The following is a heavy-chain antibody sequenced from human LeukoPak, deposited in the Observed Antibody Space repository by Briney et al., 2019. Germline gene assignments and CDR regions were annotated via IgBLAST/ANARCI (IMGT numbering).Heavy chain of an antibody. CDR1: GFTFSSYI. J-gene: IGHJ4*02. V-gene: IGHV3-21*01. D-gene: IGHD2-2*02. Sequence: GGSLRLSCAASGFTFSSYIMNWVRQAPGKGLEWVSSISSSSSSYIYYADSVKGRFTISRDNAKNSLYLQMNSLRAEDTAVYYCARGRIGGYCSSTSCYTGYYFDYWGQGTLVTVSS. CDR2: ISSSSSSYI. CDR3: ARGRIGGYCSSTSCYTGYYFDY.